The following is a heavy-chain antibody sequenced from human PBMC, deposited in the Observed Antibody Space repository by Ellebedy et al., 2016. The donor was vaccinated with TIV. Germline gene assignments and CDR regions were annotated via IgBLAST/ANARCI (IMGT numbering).Heavy chain of an antibody. V-gene: IGHV1-18*01. D-gene: IGHD1-26*01. CDR1: GYTFTRYG. J-gene: IGHJ4*02. CDR3: ARLVGTMSPVLSKHFDH. CDR2: ISAYNGHT. Sequence: AASVKVSCKASGYTFTRYGFSWVRQAPGQGLEWMGWISAYNGHTNYPQKFQGRVTMTTDPATSTAYMELRSLRSDDTAVYYCARLVGTMSPVLSKHFDHWGQGTLVTVSS.